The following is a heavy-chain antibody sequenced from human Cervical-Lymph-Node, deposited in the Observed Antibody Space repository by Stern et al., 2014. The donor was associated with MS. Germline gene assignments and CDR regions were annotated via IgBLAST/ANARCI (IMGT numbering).Heavy chain of an antibody. CDR3: ARGLTYYDFWSGYFPSGMDV. J-gene: IGHJ6*02. Sequence: VQLVESGGGLVKPGGSLRLSCAASGFTFSDYYMNWIRQAPGKGLEWVSYISSSGSPIYYADSVKGRFTISRDNAKNSVYLQMNSLRAEDMAMYYCARGLTYYDFWSGYFPSGMDVWGQGTTVTVTS. D-gene: IGHD3-3*01. CDR2: ISSSGSPI. V-gene: IGHV3-11*01. CDR1: GFTFSDYY.